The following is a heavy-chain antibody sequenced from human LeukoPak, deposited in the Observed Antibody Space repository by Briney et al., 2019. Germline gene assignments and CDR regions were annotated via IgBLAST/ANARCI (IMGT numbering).Heavy chain of an antibody. Sequence: TGGSLRLSCAASGFTFSSYWMHWIRQAPGKGLVWVSRINSDGSSTSYADSVKGRFTISRDNAKNTLYLQMNSLRAEDTAMYYCARGSGSFAFDYWGQGTLVTVSS. CDR3: ARGSGSFAFDY. CDR1: GFTFSSYW. V-gene: IGHV3-74*01. CDR2: INSDGSST. J-gene: IGHJ4*02. D-gene: IGHD3-10*01.